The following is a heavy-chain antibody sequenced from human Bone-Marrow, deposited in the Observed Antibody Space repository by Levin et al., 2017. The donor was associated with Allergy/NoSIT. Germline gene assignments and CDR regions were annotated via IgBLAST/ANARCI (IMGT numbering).Heavy chain of an antibody. CDR3: ARPRGYCSSTSCYHPYYGMDG. J-gene: IGHJ6*02. D-gene: IGHD2-2*01. CDR1: GFTFSSYS. CDR2: ISSSSSYI. Sequence: LSLTCAASGFTFSSYSMNWVRQAPGKGLEWVSSISSSSSYIYYADSVKGRFTISRDNAKNSLYLQMNSLRAEDTAVYYCARPRGYCSSTSCYHPYYGMDGWGQGTTVTVSS. V-gene: IGHV3-21*01.